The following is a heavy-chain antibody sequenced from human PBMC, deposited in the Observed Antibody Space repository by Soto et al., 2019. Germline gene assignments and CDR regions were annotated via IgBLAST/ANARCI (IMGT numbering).Heavy chain of an antibody. CDR1: GFTFSRNA. CDR2: ISFDGSKT. CDR3: ARDSGLYGEYGEDIEY. Sequence: PGGSLRLSCSASGFTFSRNALHWVRQAPGKGLEWVAVISFDGSKTYSAESVKGRFTISRDNSKNMLYLQMNSLRADDTAMYYCARDSGLYGEYGEDIEYWGQGTLVTVSS. D-gene: IGHD4-17*01. J-gene: IGHJ4*02. V-gene: IGHV3-30*04.